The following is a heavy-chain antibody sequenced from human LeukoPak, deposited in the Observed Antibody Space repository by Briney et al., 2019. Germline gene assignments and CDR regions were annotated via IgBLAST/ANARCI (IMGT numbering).Heavy chain of an antibody. V-gene: IGHV1-18*04. CDR3: ARTKRNPPFYFYFYGLDF. CDR2: IGAYSGKT. Sequence: GASVKVSCRASGYTFTGYYMHWVRQAPGQGLEWVGWIGAYSGKTNFAQKFQGRVTMTADMSTGTAYMELRSLSPDDTAVYFCARTKRNPPFYFYFYGLDFWGQGTTVIVSS. CDR1: GYTFTGYY. D-gene: IGHD2-8*01. J-gene: IGHJ6*02.